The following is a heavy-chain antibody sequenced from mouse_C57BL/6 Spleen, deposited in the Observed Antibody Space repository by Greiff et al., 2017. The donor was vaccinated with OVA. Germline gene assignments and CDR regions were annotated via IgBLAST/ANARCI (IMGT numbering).Heavy chain of an antibody. J-gene: IGHJ2*01. CDR2: IYPSDSET. V-gene: IGHV1-61*01. CDR3: ARRDSFDY. CDR1: GYTFTSYW. Sequence: QVQLQQPGAELVRPGSSVKLSCKASGYTFTSYWMDWVKQRPGQGLEWIGNIYPSDSETHYNQKFKDKATLTVDKSSSTAYMQLSNLTSEDSAVYYCARRDSFDYWGQGTTLTVSS.